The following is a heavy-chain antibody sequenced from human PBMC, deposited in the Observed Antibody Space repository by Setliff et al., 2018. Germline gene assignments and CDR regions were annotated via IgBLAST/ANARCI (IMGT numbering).Heavy chain of an antibody. CDR3: ARTGTYRYFDY. Sequence: PSETLSLTCTVSGGSISSGSYYWSWIRQPAGKGLEWIGHIYTSGSTNYNPSLKSRVTISVDTSKNQFSLKLSSVTAADTAVYYCARTGTYRYFDYWGQGTQVTVSS. V-gene: IGHV4-61*09. CDR2: IYTSGST. J-gene: IGHJ4*02. D-gene: IGHD1-1*01. CDR1: GGSISSGSYY.